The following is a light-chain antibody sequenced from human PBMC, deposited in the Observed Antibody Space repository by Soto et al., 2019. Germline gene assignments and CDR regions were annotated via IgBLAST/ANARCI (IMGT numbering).Light chain of an antibody. Sequence: DSQMTQYPSTLSASVGDRVTITCRASQSISSWLAWYQQKPGKAPKLLISKASTLQSGVPPRFSGSGSGTEFTLIIRVLQPDDFATYYCQQYESYPMTFGGGTKVEIK. J-gene: IGKJ4*01. V-gene: IGKV1-5*03. CDR3: QQYESYPMT. CDR1: QSISSW. CDR2: KAS.